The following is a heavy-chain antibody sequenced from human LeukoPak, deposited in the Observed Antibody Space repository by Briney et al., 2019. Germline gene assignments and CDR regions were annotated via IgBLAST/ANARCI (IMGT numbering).Heavy chain of an antibody. Sequence: SETLSLTCAVSGGSISSGGYSWSWIRQPPGKGLEWIGEINHSGSTNYNPSLKSRVTISVDTSKNQFSLKLSSVTAADTAVYYCARLGTMTRGLASWGQGTLVTVSS. D-gene: IGHD3-22*01. CDR3: ARLGTMTRGLAS. J-gene: IGHJ5*02. CDR2: INHSGST. V-gene: IGHV4-34*01. CDR1: GGSISSGGYS.